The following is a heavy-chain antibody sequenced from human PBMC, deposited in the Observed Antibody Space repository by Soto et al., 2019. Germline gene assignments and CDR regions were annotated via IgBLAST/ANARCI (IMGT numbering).Heavy chain of an antibody. CDR3: AREVVSGYDLGY. Sequence: QVQLVQSGAEVKKSGASVTVSCKASGYTFTSFAIHWVRQAPGQRPEWMGWINADNGNTKYSQRFQGRVTFARDTSANTAYMQVSSVRSEDTAVYFCAREVVSGYDLGYWGQGTLVTVSS. CDR1: GYTFTSFA. CDR2: INADNGNT. D-gene: IGHD5-12*01. J-gene: IGHJ4*02. V-gene: IGHV1-3*01.